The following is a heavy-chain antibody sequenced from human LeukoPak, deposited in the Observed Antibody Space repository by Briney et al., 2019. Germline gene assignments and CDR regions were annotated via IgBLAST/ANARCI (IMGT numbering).Heavy chain of an antibody. D-gene: IGHD6-19*01. Sequence: EASVKVSCKASGYTFNNYGVSWVRQAPGQGLEWMGWIDTYRGSTNYAQNLQGRVTVTTDTSTTTVYMELRSLRSEDTAVYYCARGPGSGNFDYWGQGTLVTVSS. V-gene: IGHV1-18*01. J-gene: IGHJ4*02. CDR3: ARGPGSGNFDY. CDR2: IDTYRGST. CDR1: GYTFNNYG.